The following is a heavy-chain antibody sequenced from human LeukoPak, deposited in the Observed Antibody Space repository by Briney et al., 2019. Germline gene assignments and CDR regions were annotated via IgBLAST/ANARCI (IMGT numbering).Heavy chain of an antibody. CDR1: GGSVSSYY. Sequence: SETLSLTCTASGGSVSSYYWSWIRQPAGKGLEWIGRIDTSGNTNYKPSLKSRVTMSVDTSKNQFSLKLSSVTAADTAVYYCARVSSSWYQDWYFDLWGRGTLVTVSS. D-gene: IGHD6-13*01. CDR2: IDTSGNT. V-gene: IGHV4-4*07. J-gene: IGHJ2*01. CDR3: ARVSSSWYQDWYFDL.